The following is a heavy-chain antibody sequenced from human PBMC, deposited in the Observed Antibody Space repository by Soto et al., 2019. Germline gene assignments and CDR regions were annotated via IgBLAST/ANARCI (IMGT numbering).Heavy chain of an antibody. CDR1: GFTFSSYG. Sequence: PGGSLRLSCAASGFTFSSYGMHWVRQAPGKGLEWVAVIWYDGTNKYYEDSVKGRFTISRDSSKNTLYLQMNSLRAEDTAVYYCARPRRDYGGNLDAFDIWGQGTMVTVSS. D-gene: IGHD4-17*01. V-gene: IGHV3-33*01. CDR3: ARPRRDYGGNLDAFDI. CDR2: IWYDGTNK. J-gene: IGHJ3*02.